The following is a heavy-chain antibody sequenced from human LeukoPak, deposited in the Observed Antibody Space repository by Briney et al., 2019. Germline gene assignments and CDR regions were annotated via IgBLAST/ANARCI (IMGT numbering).Heavy chain of an antibody. Sequence: GGSLRLSCAASGFTFNTYAMSWVRQAPGKGLEWVSYISSSGSTIYYADSVKGRFTISRDNAKNSLYLQMNSLRAEDTAVYYCARELIVGAMTRFDYWGQGTLVTVSS. J-gene: IGHJ4*02. V-gene: IGHV3-48*04. D-gene: IGHD1-26*01. CDR2: ISSSGSTI. CDR3: ARELIVGAMTRFDY. CDR1: GFTFNTYA.